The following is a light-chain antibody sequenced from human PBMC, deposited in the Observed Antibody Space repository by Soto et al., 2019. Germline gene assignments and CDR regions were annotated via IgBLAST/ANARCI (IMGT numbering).Light chain of an antibody. J-gene: IGKJ4*01. V-gene: IGKV1-12*01. CDR1: QGISSW. CDR2: AAC. CDR3: QQANSFPLT. Sequence: DIQMTQSPSSVSASVGDRVTITCRASQGISSWLAWYPQKPGKAPKLLIYAACSLQSGVPSRFSGSGSGTDFTLTISSLQPEEFATYYCQQANSFPLTFGGGTKVEIK.